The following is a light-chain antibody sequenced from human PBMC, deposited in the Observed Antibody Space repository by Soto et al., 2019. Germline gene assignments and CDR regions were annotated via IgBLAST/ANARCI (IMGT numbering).Light chain of an antibody. V-gene: IGLV1-44*01. J-gene: IGLJ2*01. CDR1: SSNIGGNI. Sequence: QSVLTQPPSASGTPGQRVTISCSGSSSNIGGNIVNWYQQLPGTAPKLLIFGNDQRPSWVPDRFSGCKSGTSASLAISGLQSEDEANYYCAAWDDSLNGVVFGGGTKVTVL. CDR2: GND. CDR3: AAWDDSLNGVV.